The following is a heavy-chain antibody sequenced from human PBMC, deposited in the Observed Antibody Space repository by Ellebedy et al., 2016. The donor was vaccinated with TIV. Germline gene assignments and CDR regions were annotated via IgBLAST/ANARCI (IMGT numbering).Heavy chain of an antibody. V-gene: IGHV3-66*01. CDR1: KFTVSYNY. Sequence: GESLKISCAASKFTVSYNYMNWVRQAPGKGPEWVSILYGDDRAFYSDAVEGRFFISRDNSQNMLYLQMNSLGVEDTAVYFCARDVRPNIGNFWGQGTLVTVSS. CDR2: LYGDDRA. CDR3: ARDVRPNIGNF. D-gene: IGHD2/OR15-2a*01. J-gene: IGHJ4*02.